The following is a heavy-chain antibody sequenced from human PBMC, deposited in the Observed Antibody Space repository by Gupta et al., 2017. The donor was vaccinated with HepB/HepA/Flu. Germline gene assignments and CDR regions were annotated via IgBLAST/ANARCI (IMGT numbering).Heavy chain of an antibody. CDR2: INPNSGGT. Sequence: QVQLVQSGAEVKKPGASVKVSCKASGYTFTGYYMHWVRQAPEQGLEWMGWINPNSGGTNYAQKFQGRVTMTRDTSISTAYMELSRLRSDDTAVYYCARKGYCSSTSCYTGAFDIWGQGTMVTVSS. J-gene: IGHJ3*02. D-gene: IGHD2-2*02. CDR1: GYTFTGYY. CDR3: ARKGYCSSTSCYTGAFDI. V-gene: IGHV1-2*02.